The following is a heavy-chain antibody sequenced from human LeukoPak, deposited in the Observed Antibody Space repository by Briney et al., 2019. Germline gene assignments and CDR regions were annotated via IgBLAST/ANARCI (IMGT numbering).Heavy chain of an antibody. J-gene: IGHJ4*02. V-gene: IGHV3-23*01. D-gene: IGHD2-21*02. CDR3: AREPPHCGGDCFSLLDN. CDR1: GFTFNSYS. CDR2: ISGSGGHT. Sequence: PGGSLRLSCAASGFTFNSYSMGWVRQAPGKGLEWVSLISGSGGHTYYADSVKGRFTISRDDSKNTLYLEMNNLRAEDTAVFYCAREPPHCGGDCFSLLDNWGQGTLVIVSS.